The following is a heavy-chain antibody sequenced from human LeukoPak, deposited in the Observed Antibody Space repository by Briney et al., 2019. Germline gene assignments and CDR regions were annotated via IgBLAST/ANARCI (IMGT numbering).Heavy chain of an antibody. Sequence: GGSLRLSCAASGFTFSRYAMSWVRQAPGRGLEWVSVIGGGGGSTYYADSVKGRFTISRDNSKNTLYLQMNSLRAEDTAVYYCAKDLLGVVDTAMDNWGQGTLVTVSS. CDR2: IGGGGGST. D-gene: IGHD5-18*01. J-gene: IGHJ4*02. CDR3: AKDLLGVVDTAMDN. V-gene: IGHV3-23*01. CDR1: GFTFSRYA.